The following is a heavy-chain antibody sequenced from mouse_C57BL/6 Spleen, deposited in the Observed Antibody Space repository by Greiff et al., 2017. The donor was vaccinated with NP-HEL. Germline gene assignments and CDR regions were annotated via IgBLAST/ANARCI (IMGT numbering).Heavy chain of an antibody. J-gene: IGHJ4*01. V-gene: IGHV1-67*01. CDR1: GYTFTDYA. D-gene: IGHD1-1*01. CDR2: ISTYYGDA. CDR3: ARRTGYYGGDYYAMDY. Sequence: QVQLQQSGPELVRPGVSVKISCKGSGYTFTDYAMHWVKQSHATSLEWIGVISTYYGDASYNQKFKDKAPMTVDKSSSTAYMELARLTSEDSAVYYCARRTGYYGGDYYAMDYWGQGTSVTVSS.